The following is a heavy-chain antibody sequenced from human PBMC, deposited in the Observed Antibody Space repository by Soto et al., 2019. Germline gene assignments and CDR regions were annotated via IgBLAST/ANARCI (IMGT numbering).Heavy chain of an antibody. CDR2: IFHSGAT. V-gene: IGHV4-4*02. CDR1: GGSISGSNW. J-gene: IGHJ5*02. D-gene: IGHD2-2*01. CDR3: GRVVPAAHNWFDP. Sequence: SETLSLTCAVSGGSISGSNWWSWVRQPPGKGLEWIGEIFHSGATNYNPSLKTRVTISVDKSKNQFSLKLTSVTAADTAVYFRGRVVPAAHNWFDPWGQGTLVTVSS.